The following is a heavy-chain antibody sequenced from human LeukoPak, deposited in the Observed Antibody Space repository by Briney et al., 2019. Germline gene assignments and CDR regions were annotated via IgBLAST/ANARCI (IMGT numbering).Heavy chain of an antibody. CDR2: ISGSGTIT. D-gene: IGHD6-6*01. J-gene: IGHJ4*02. CDR1: GFTFSSYW. Sequence: GGSLRLSCAASGFTFSSYWMRWVRQAPGKGLQWVSAISGSGTITYYADSVKGRFTISRDNSKDTLYLQMNSLRAEDTAIYFCAILTTHSSSSQFDYWGQGTLSPSPQ. CDR3: AILTTHSSSSQFDY. V-gene: IGHV3-23*01.